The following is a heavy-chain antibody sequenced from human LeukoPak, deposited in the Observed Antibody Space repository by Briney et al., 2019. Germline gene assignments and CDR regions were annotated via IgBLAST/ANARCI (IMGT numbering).Heavy chain of an antibody. CDR3: AKDGGDRWLALGLNAFDI. Sequence: QSGGSLRLSCVASGFTFSSHGMSWVRQAPGKGLEWVSGITASGGSTYYADSVKGRFSISRDNSKNTLYLQMNSLRAEDTAVYYCAKDGGDRWLALGLNAFDIWGQGTMVTVSS. CDR1: GFTFSSHG. J-gene: IGHJ3*02. CDR2: ITASGGST. V-gene: IGHV3-23*01. D-gene: IGHD6-19*01.